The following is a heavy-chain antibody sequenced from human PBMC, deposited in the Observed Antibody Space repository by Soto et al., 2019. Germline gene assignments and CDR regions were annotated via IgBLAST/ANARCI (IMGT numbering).Heavy chain of an antibody. CDR3: ARDRGYNSGFDIDL. CDR2: IHTSGST. Sequence: QEQLQESGPGLVKPSETLSLTCTVSGSSIINYYWGWIRQPAGQGLEWIGRIHTSGSTNHNPSLDSRLTMSVDTSKNPRSLKLTSVTAADTAVYYCARDRGYNSGFDIDLWGQGTMVTVSS. CDR1: GSSIINYY. V-gene: IGHV4-4*07. D-gene: IGHD5-18*01. J-gene: IGHJ3*01.